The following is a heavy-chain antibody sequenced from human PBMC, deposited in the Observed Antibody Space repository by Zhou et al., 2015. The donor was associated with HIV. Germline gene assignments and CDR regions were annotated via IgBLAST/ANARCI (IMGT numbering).Heavy chain of an antibody. V-gene: IGHV1-69*05. CDR2: FIPPFATA. D-gene: IGHD3-10*01. CDR3: ARGAGSGSYVPFDY. CDR1: GGIFSAYA. J-gene: IGHJ4*02. Sequence: QVQLVQSGAEVKKPGSSVKVSCKASGGIFSAYAIRWVRQAPGQGLEWMGGFIPPFATAHYAQKLQGRVTMTTDTSTSTAYMELRSLRSDDTAVYYCARGAGSGSYVPFDYWGQGTLVTVSS.